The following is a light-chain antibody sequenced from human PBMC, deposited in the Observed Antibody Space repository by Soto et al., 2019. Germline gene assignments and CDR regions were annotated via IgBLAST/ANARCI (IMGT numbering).Light chain of an antibody. CDR3: QQYLKWPPP. CDR1: QSVSISY. CDR2: GAS. Sequence: EIVFAQSPSALSMSPGERATLSCRASQSVSISYLAWYQQKPGQAPMLLIYGASSRATGIPARFSGSGSATEFTLTISSLLSEDFALYYCQQYLKWPPPFGQGTKVDIK. J-gene: IGKJ1*01. V-gene: IGKV3D-15*01.